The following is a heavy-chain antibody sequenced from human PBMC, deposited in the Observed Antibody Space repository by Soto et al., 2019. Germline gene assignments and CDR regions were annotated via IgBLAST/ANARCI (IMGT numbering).Heavy chain of an antibody. Sequence: PGESLKISCKCSGYSFTSYLIVWVRQLPGKGLEWMGIIYPGDSDTRYSPSFQGQVTISADKSISTAYLQWSSLKASDTAMYYCAREMTTVTSAISNWFDPWGQGTLVTVSS. V-gene: IGHV5-51*01. CDR3: AREMTTVTSAISNWFDP. D-gene: IGHD4-17*01. CDR1: GYSFTSYL. CDR2: IYPGDSDT. J-gene: IGHJ5*02.